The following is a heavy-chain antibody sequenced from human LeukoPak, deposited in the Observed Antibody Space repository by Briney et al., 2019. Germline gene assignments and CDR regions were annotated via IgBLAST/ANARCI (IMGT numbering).Heavy chain of an antibody. Sequence: GGSLRLSCTTSGFSFDDFGVTWVREPPGKGLEWVGFIRSKPYGGTTEYAASVKGRFTISRDESKSVAYLQMNSLKTEDTAVYYCSRALSTVVRGVISGLMDYWGQGILVTVSS. V-gene: IGHV3-49*04. CDR2: IRSKPYGGTT. J-gene: IGHJ4*02. D-gene: IGHD3-10*01. CDR1: GFSFDDFG. CDR3: SRALSTVVRGVISGLMDY.